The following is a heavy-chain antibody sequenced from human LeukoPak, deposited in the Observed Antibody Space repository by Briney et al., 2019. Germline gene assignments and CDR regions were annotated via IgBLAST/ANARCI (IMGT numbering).Heavy chain of an antibody. Sequence: GASVKVSCKASGYTFTSYGISWVRQAPGQGLEWMGWISAYNGNTNYAQKLQGRVTMTTDTSTSTAYMELRSLGSDDTAVYYCARDTVVVPAAMTVQRWNYYYMDVWGKGTTVTVSS. D-gene: IGHD2-2*01. CDR1: GYTFTSYG. V-gene: IGHV1-18*01. J-gene: IGHJ6*03. CDR2: ISAYNGNT. CDR3: ARDTVVVPAAMTVQRWNYYYMDV.